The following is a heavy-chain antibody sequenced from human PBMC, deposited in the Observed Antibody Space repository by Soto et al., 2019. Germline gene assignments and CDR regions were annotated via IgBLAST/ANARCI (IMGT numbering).Heavy chain of an antibody. J-gene: IGHJ6*02. CDR2: SYYTGNT. Sequence: PSETLSLTCTVSGDSSVSSSCYYWGWIRQPPGKGLEWIGSSYYTGNTFYSPSFMSRLTISVDTSKSQFSLKLRSVTAADTATYYCASEVSSTDGMDVWGQGTTVTVSS. D-gene: IGHD6-13*01. V-gene: IGHV4-39*01. CDR3: ASEVSSTDGMDV. CDR1: GDSSVSSSCYY.